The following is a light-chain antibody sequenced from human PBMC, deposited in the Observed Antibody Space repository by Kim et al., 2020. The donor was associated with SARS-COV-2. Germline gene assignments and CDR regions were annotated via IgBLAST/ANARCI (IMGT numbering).Light chain of an antibody. Sequence: SSELTQDPAVSVALGQTVRITCQGDSLRNYYATWYQQKPGQAPVLVIYGKNNRPSGIPDRFSGATSGDTTSLTITGAQAEDEADYYCNTRDSSGHHRVFGGGTQLTVL. CDR1: SLRNYY. CDR3: NTRDSSGHHRV. J-gene: IGLJ3*02. CDR2: GKN. V-gene: IGLV3-19*01.